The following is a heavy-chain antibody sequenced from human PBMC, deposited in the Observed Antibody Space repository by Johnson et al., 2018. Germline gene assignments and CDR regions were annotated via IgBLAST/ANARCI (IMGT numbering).Heavy chain of an antibody. CDR1: GFTFSSYS. CDR2: ISSSSSYI. D-gene: IGHD3-10*01. CDR3: AVFVEYYDGWGKSGPWAKYYYYYCMDV. J-gene: IGHJ6*02. V-gene: IGHV3-21*01. Sequence: VQLVESGGGLVKPGGSLRLSCAASGFTFSSYSMNWVRQAPGKGLEWVSSISSSSSYIYYADSVKGRFTISRDNAKNSLYLQMNSLRAVDTAVYYCAVFVEYYDGWGKSGPWAKYYYYYCMDVWGQGTTVTVSS.